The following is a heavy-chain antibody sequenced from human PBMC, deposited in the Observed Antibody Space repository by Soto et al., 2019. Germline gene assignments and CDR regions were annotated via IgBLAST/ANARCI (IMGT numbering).Heavy chain of an antibody. Sequence: QVQLVQSGAEVKKPGSSVKVSCKASGGTFSSYAISWVRQAPGQGLEWMGGIIPIFGTANYAQKFQGRVTITADESTSTAYMELSSLRSEDTAVYYCATRKPLTDIRSYYYYGMDVWGQGTTVTVSS. CDR3: ATRKPLTDIRSYYYYGMDV. CDR1: GGTFSSYA. CDR2: IIPIFGTA. J-gene: IGHJ6*02. D-gene: IGHD4-17*01. V-gene: IGHV1-69*01.